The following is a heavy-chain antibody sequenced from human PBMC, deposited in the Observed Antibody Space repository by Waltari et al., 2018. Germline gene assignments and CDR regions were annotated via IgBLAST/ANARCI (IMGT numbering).Heavy chain of an antibody. J-gene: IGHJ4*02. D-gene: IGHD3-10*01. CDR2: IIPIFGTA. CDR1: GGTFSSYA. V-gene: IGHV1-69*08. CDR3: ARDGGPSADYYGSGSYYGY. Sequence: QVQLVQSGAGVKKPGSSVKVSCKASGGTFSSYAISWVRQAPGQGLEWMGRIIPIFGTANYAQKFQGRVTITADKSTSTAYMELSSLRSEDTAVYYCARDGGPSADYYGSGSYYGYWGQGTLVTVSS.